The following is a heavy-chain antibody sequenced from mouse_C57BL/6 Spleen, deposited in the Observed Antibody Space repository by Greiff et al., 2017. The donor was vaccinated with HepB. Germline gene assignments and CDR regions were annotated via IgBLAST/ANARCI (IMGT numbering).Heavy chain of an antibody. V-gene: IGHV1-39*01. CDR1: GYSFTDYN. Sequence: QLQQSGPELVKPGASVKISCKASGYSFTDYNMNWVKQSNGKSLEWIGVINPNYGTTSYNQKFKGKATLTVDQSSSTAYMQLNSLTSEDSAVYYCARYGYSNYRYYFDYWGQGTTLTVSS. J-gene: IGHJ2*01. CDR3: ARYGYSNYRYYFDY. D-gene: IGHD2-5*01. CDR2: INPNYGTT.